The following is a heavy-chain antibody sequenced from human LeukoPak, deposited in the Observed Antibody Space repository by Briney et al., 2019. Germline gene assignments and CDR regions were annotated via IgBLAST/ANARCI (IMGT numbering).Heavy chain of an antibody. V-gene: IGHV4-59*08. Sequence: SETLSLTCTVSGDSMNSYYWSWIRQPPGKGLEWIGYISYSGTTRYHPSLNSRVTISVNMPKKQFSLRLKSVTAADTAVYYCARHLVATISVFESWGQGALVTVSS. CDR3: ARHLVATISVFES. D-gene: IGHD3-3*01. J-gene: IGHJ4*02. CDR2: ISYSGTT. CDR1: GDSMNSYY.